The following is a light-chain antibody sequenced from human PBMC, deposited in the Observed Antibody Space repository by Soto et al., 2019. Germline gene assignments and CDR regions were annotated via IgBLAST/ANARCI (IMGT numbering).Light chain of an antibody. J-gene: IGKJ5*01. V-gene: IGKV3-20*01. CDR3: QQYGSSPIT. Sequence: IVLTQSAGTLSLPPQVRATLCCRASQSVSSNLVWYQQKPGQAPRLLIYGASSRATGIPDRFSGSGSGTDFTLTISRLEPEDFAVYYCQQYGSSPITFGQGTRLEI. CDR2: GAS. CDR1: QSVSSN.